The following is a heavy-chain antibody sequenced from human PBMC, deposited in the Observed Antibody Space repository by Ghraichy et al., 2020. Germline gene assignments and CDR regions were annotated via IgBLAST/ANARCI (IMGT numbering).Heavy chain of an antibody. D-gene: IGHD5-24*01. J-gene: IGHJ3*02. CDR1: GFTFSSYG. CDR2: IWYDGSNK. V-gene: IGHV3-33*01. Sequence: GGSLRLSCAASGFTFSSYGMHWVRQAPGKGLEWVAVIWYDGSNKYYADSVKGRFTISRDNSKNTLYLQMNSLRAEDTAVYYCARDRGGDGYSDAFDIWGQGTMVTVSS. CDR3: ARDRGGDGYSDAFDI.